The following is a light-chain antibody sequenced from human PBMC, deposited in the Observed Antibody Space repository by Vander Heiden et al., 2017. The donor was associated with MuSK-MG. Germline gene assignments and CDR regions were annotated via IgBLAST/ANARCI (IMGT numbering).Light chain of an antibody. CDR2: DAS. CDR3: QQRSTALT. J-gene: IGKJ4*01. CDR1: QSVSSY. Sequence: EIVLTQSPATLSLSPGERATLSCRASQSVSSYLAWYQQKPGQAPRLLIYDASNRATGIPARFSGSGSGTDFTLTISNLEPEDFAVYYCQQRSTALTFGGGTKVELK. V-gene: IGKV3-11*01.